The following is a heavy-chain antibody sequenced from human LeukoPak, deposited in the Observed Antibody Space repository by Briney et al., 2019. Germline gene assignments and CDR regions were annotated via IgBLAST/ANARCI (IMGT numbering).Heavy chain of an antibody. D-gene: IGHD3-22*01. CDR2: ISGGGVST. CDR3: AKRTTYYYESSGYFHFDY. Sequence: GGSLRLSCAASGFTFSSYAMAWIRQAPGKGLEWVSVISGGGVSTHYADSVKGRFTISRDNSKNTLYLQMNSLRAEDTAVYYCAKRTTYYYESSGYFHFDYWGQGTLVTVSS. J-gene: IGHJ4*02. CDR1: GFTFSSYA. V-gene: IGHV3-23*01.